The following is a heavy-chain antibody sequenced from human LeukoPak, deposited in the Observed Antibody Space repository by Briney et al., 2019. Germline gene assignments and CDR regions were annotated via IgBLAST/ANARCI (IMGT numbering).Heavy chain of an antibody. Sequence: PGGSLRLSCAASGFTFSSYGMHWVRQAPGKGLEWVAFIRYDGSKKYYADSVKGRFTISRDNSKNTLYLQVNSLRAEDTAVYYCAKALGGSSWFLAEYFQHWGQGTLVTVSS. J-gene: IGHJ1*01. V-gene: IGHV3-30*02. D-gene: IGHD6-13*01. CDR1: GFTFSSYG. CDR2: IRYDGSKK. CDR3: AKALGGSSWFLAEYFQH.